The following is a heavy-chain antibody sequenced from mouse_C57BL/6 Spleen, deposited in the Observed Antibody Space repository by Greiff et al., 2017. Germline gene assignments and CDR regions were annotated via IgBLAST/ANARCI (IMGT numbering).Heavy chain of an antibody. J-gene: IGHJ4*01. CDR2: IYWDDDK. D-gene: IGHD2-5*01. CDR3: ARKGISYSNYEGYAMDY. V-gene: IGHV8-12*01. CDR1: GFSLSTSGMG. Sequence: QVQLKESGPGILQSSQTLSLTCSFSGFSLSTSGMGVSWIRQPSGKGLEWLAHIYWDDDKRYNPSLKSRLTISKDTSRNQVFLKITSVDTADTATYYCARKGISYSNYEGYAMDYWGQGTSVTVSS.